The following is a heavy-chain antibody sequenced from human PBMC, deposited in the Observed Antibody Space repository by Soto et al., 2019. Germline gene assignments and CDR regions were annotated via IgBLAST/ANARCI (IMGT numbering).Heavy chain of an antibody. CDR3: ARQHDSSSSVSEGYYYYGMDV. Sequence: GESLKISCKGSGYSFTSYWIGWVRQMPGKGLEWMGIIYPGDSDTRYSPSFQGQVTISADKSISTAYLQWSSLKASATAMYYCARQHDSSSSVSEGYYYYGMDVWGQGTTVTVSS. V-gene: IGHV5-51*01. CDR1: GYSFTSYW. CDR2: IYPGDSDT. J-gene: IGHJ6*02. D-gene: IGHD6-6*01.